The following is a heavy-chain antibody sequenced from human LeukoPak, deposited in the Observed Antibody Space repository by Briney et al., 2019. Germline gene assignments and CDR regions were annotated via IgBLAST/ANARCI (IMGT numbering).Heavy chain of an antibody. V-gene: IGHV4-4*07. CDR3: ARCLNTYYYDNSGYSPEHYYMDV. J-gene: IGHJ6*03. CDR1: GGSFTSFY. Sequence: SETLSLTFTVSGGSFTSFYWSWIRQTAGKGLERIGRFFSSGNTNYNPSFKSRATISVDKSKNQFSLKLTSVTAADTAVYYCARCLNTYYYDNSGYSPEHYYMDVWGKGTTVIVSS. CDR2: FFSSGNT. D-gene: IGHD3-22*01.